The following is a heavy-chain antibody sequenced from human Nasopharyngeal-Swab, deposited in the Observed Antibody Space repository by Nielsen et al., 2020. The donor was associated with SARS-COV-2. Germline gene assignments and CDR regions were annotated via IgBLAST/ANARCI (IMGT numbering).Heavy chain of an antibody. CDR3: ARGTPFDY. CDR2: IYYSGST. CDR1: GGSISSGGYY. J-gene: IGHJ4*02. V-gene: IGHV4-31*03. Sequence: LRLSCTVSGGSISSGGYYWSWIRQHPGKGLEWIGYIYYSGSTYYNPSLKSRVTISLDASNNQFSLRLSSVTAADTAMFYCARGTPFDYWGQGILVTVSS. D-gene: IGHD1-1*01.